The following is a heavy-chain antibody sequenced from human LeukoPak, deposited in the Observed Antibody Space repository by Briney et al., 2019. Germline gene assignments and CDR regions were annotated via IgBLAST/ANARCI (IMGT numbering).Heavy chain of an antibody. CDR1: GGSISSGGYY. Sequence: PSETLSLTCTVSGGSISSGGYYWSWIRQHPGKGLEWIGYIYYSGSTYYNPSLKSRVTISVDTSKNQFSLKLSSVTAADTAVYCCARGAPPGRYDSSGCAFDIWGQGTMVTVSS. J-gene: IGHJ3*02. D-gene: IGHD3-22*01. CDR3: ARGAPPGRYDSSGCAFDI. V-gene: IGHV4-31*03. CDR2: IYYSGST.